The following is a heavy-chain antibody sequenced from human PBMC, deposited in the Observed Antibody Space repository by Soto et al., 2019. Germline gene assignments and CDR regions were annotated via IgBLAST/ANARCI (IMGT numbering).Heavy chain of an antibody. CDR1: GGSFSGYY. V-gene: IGHV4-34*01. CDR2: INHSGST. J-gene: IGHJ4*02. D-gene: IGHD3-10*01. Sequence: SETLSLTCAVYGGSFSGYYWSWIRQPPGKGLEWIGEINHSGSTNYNPSLKSRVTISVDTSKNQFSLKLSSVTAADTAVYYCARGGRVVSLSAGVVCDYWGQGTLVTVSS. CDR3: ARGGRVVSLSAGVVCDY.